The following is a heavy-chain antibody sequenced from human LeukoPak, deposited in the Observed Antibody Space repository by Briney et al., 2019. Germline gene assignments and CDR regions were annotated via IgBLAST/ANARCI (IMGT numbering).Heavy chain of an antibody. CDR3: ARHYYDSSGYYYSYSQHQYYFDY. Sequence: PSETLSLTCTVSGGSISSSRYSWGWIRQPPGKGLEWIGSIYYSGSTYYNPSLKSRVTISVDTSKNQFSLKLSSVTAADTAVYYCARHYYDSSGYYYSYSQHQYYFDYWGQGTLVTVSS. V-gene: IGHV4-39*01. J-gene: IGHJ4*02. CDR2: IYYSGST. CDR1: GGSISSSRYS. D-gene: IGHD3-22*01.